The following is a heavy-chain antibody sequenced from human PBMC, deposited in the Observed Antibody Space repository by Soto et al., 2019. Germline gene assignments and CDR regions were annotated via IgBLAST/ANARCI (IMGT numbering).Heavy chain of an antibody. V-gene: IGHV3-9*01. CDR1: GFTFDDYA. CDR2: ISWNSGSI. J-gene: IGHJ4*02. Sequence: SLKISCAASGFTFDDYAMHWVRQAPGKGLEWVSGISWNSGSIGYADSVKGRFTISRDNAKNSLYLQMNSLRAEDTALYYCAKGRDLGDYFDYWGQGTLVTVSS. CDR3: AKGRDLGDYFDY. D-gene: IGHD4-17*01.